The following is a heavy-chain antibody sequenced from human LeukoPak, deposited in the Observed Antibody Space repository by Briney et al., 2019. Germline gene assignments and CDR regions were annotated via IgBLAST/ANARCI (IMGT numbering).Heavy chain of an antibody. J-gene: IGHJ4*02. D-gene: IGHD2-2*01. CDR2: IYWDDDK. V-gene: IGHV2-5*02. CDR1: GFSLGTSGVG. CDR3: AHTDCSSTSCYQLFDY. Sequence: SGPTLLQPTPTLTLTCTFSGFSLGTSGVGVGWIRQPPGKALEWLALIYWDDDKRYSPSLKSRLTITKDTSKTQVVLTMTNMDPVDTATYYCAHTDCSSTSCYQLFDYWGQGTLVTVSS.